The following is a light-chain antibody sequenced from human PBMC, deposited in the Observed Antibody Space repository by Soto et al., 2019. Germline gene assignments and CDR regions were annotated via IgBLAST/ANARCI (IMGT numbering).Light chain of an antibody. CDR3: AAWDDSLNGHV. CDR1: SSNIGTSS. CDR2: TTN. V-gene: IGLV1-44*01. Sequence: QSALTQPHSASGTPGQRVTISCSGSSSNIGTSSVHWFQQLPGTAPKLLISTTNQRPSGVPERFSGSKSGTSASLAISGIQSEDEADYYCAAWDDSLNGHVFGTGTKATVL. J-gene: IGLJ1*01.